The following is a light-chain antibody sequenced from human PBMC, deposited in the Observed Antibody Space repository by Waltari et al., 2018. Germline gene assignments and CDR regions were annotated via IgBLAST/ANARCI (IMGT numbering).Light chain of an antibody. CDR1: DSIDKY. Sequence: DTQMTQSPSSLPASVGDRVTISCRSSDSIDKYLNWYQQKPGKAPKLLILSATALQSGVPSRFSGSGSWTNFSLTITNLQPEDFAIYHCHQTYTSPQTFGQGTQVEMK. CDR2: SAT. J-gene: IGKJ2*01. CDR3: HQTYTSPQT. V-gene: IGKV1-39*01.